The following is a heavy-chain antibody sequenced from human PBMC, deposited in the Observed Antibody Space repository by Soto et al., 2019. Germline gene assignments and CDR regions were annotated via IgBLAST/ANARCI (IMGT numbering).Heavy chain of an antibody. D-gene: IGHD3-16*01. Sequence: PSETLSLTCSVSDGSVNSGNYYWSWIRQPPGKGLEWIGHIYYIGTTDYNPSLKSRVTISVDTSKNQFSLKVTSVTAADTAVYFCAREEKQLSRYGGDFDYWGQGILVTSPQ. CDR2: IYYIGTT. CDR3: AREEKQLSRYGGDFDY. J-gene: IGHJ4*02. V-gene: IGHV4-61*01. CDR1: DGSVNSGNYY.